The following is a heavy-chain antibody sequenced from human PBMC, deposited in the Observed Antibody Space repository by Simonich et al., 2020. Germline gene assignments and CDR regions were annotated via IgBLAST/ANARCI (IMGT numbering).Heavy chain of an antibody. CDR2: MSRSSNYI. J-gene: IGHJ4*02. CDR3: ARKRFLEWFFDY. Sequence: EVQLVESVGGLVKPGGSLRLSCAASGFTFSSYSMNCVRQAPGKGLRWVSSMSRSSNYIYYTDSVKGRFTISRDNAKNSLYLQMNSLRAEDTAVYYCARKRFLEWFFDYWGQGTLVTVSS. CDR1: GFTFSSYS. D-gene: IGHD3-3*01. V-gene: IGHV3-21*01.